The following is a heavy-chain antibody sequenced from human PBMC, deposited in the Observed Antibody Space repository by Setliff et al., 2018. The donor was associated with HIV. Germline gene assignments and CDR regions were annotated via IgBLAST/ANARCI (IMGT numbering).Heavy chain of an antibody. Sequence: GGSLRLSCVASGFTFNSAWMTWVRQAPGKGLVWVSRLNNDGGSTDYADSVKGRFTISRDNAKSSLYLQMNSLRVEDTAVYYCARDQLWSKATFDIWGQGTMVTVS. CDR3: ARDQLWSKATFDI. D-gene: IGHD5-18*01. J-gene: IGHJ3*02. V-gene: IGHV3-74*01. CDR1: GFTFNSAW. CDR2: LNNDGGST.